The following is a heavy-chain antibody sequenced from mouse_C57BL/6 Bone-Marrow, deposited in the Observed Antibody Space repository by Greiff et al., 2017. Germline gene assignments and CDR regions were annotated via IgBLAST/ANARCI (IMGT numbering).Heavy chain of an antibody. Sequence: VQLQQSGAELVRPGASVQLSCKASGYTFTDYYINWVKQRPGQGLEWIARIYPGSGNTYYNEKVKGKATLTAEKSSSTAYMQLSSLTSEDSAVYFCARETTLDFDYWGQGTTLTVAS. CDR1: GYTFTDYY. CDR2: IYPGSGNT. D-gene: IGHD5-5*01. CDR3: ARETTLDFDY. J-gene: IGHJ2*01. V-gene: IGHV1-76*01.